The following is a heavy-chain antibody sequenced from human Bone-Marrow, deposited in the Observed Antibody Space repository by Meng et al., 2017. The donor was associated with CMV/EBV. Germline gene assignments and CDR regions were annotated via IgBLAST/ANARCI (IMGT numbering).Heavy chain of an antibody. Sequence: GESLKISCAASGFTFSSYAMSWVRQAPGKGLEWVANIKQDGSEKYYVDSVKGRFTISRDNAKNSLFLQMNSLRAEDTAVYYCASKGRRNYYYYGMDVWGQGTTVTFSS. CDR1: GFTFSSYA. CDR2: IKQDGSEK. CDR3: ASKGRRNYYYYGMDV. V-gene: IGHV3-7*01. J-gene: IGHJ6*01.